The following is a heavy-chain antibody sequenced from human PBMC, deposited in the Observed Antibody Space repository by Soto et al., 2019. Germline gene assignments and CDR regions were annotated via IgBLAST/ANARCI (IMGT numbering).Heavy chain of an antibody. V-gene: IGHV4-59*01. CDR2: IYYSGST. J-gene: IGHJ4*02. D-gene: IGHD3-22*01. Sequence: PSETLSLTCTVSGGSISSYYWSWIRQPPGKGLEWIGYIYYSGSTNYNPSLKSRVTISVDTSKNQFSLKLSSVTAADTAVYYCASRASYDSSGYYYDYWGQGTLVTVSS. CDR3: ASRASYDSSGYYYDY. CDR1: GGSISSYY.